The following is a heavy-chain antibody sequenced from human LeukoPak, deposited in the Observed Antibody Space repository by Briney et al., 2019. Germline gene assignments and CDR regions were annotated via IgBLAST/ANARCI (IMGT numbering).Heavy chain of an antibody. CDR2: INSNGRST. CDR1: GLTFSSYA. J-gene: IGHJ4*02. Sequence: PGGSLRLSCSASGLTFSSYAMHWVRQAPGKGLEFVSSINSNGRSTYHADSVKGRFTTSRDNSKNTLYLQMRSLRVEDTAVYYCVKSGYSTSSDVDYWGQGTLVTVSS. V-gene: IGHV3-64D*09. D-gene: IGHD6-6*01. CDR3: VKSGYSTSSDVDY.